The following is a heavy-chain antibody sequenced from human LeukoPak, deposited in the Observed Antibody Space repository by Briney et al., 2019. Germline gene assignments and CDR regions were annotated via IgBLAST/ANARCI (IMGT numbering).Heavy chain of an antibody. J-gene: IGHJ6*03. V-gene: IGHV1-69*05. CDR3: AARDSSSSGSGGDYYYYYMDV. D-gene: IGHD6-6*01. CDR2: IIPIFGTA. CDR1: GGTFSSYA. Sequence: GASVKVSCKASGGTFSSYAISWVRQAPGQGLEWMGGIIPIFGTANYAQKFQGRVTITTDESTSTAYMELSSLRSEDTAVYYCAARDSSSSGSGGDYYYYYMDVWGKGTMVTVSS.